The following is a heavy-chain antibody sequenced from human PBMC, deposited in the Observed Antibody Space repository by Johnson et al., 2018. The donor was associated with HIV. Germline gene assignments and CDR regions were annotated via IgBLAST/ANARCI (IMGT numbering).Heavy chain of an antibody. V-gene: IGHV3-74*01. D-gene: IGHD6-13*01. Sequence: VQLVESGGDLVQPGGSLRLSCVGSGIAFSTNWMHWVRQAPGKGLVWVSRINSDGRSTSYADSVKGRFTISRDNSKNTLYLQMNSLRAEDTAGYYCASEGAAAGPTDAFDIWGQGTMVTVSS. CDR2: INSDGRST. J-gene: IGHJ3*02. CDR3: ASEGAAAGPTDAFDI. CDR1: GIAFSTNW.